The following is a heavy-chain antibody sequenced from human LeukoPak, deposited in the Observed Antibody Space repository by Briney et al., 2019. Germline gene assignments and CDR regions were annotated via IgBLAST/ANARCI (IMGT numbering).Heavy chain of an antibody. Sequence: GGSLRLSCAASGFAFSNAWMSWVRQAPGKGLEWVVRIKSKTDGGTTDYAAPVKGRFTISRDDSKNTLYLQMNSLKTEDTAVYYCTTGGYGGQFDYWGQGTLVTVSS. J-gene: IGHJ4*02. CDR2: IKSKTDGGTT. V-gene: IGHV3-15*01. CDR1: GFAFSNAW. CDR3: TTGGYGGQFDY. D-gene: IGHD5-12*01.